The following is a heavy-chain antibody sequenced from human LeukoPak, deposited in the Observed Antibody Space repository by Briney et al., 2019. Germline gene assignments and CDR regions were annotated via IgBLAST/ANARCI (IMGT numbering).Heavy chain of an antibody. V-gene: IGHV3-21*01. Sequence: GGSLRLSCAASGFTFTMFSMNWLRQAPGKGLEWVSSISSSSSYIYYADSVKGRFTISRDNAKNSLYLQMNSLRAEDTAVYYCARGPDDILTGYYGAFDIWGQGTMVTVSS. CDR3: ARGPDDILTGYYGAFDI. CDR1: GFTFTMFS. J-gene: IGHJ3*02. D-gene: IGHD3-9*01. CDR2: ISSSSSYI.